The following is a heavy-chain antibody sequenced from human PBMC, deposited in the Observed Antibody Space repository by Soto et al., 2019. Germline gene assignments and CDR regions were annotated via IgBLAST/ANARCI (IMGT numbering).Heavy chain of an antibody. Sequence: QVQLQESGPGLVKPSQTLSLTCTVSGGSISSGDYYWSCIRQPPGKGLEGIGYIYYSWSTYYNPSLKSRGTISVDTSKNQFSLKLSSVTAADTAVYYCARESSRGLYYFDYWGQGTLVTVSS. D-gene: IGHD6-6*01. V-gene: IGHV4-30-4*01. J-gene: IGHJ4*02. CDR2: IYYSWST. CDR1: GGSISSGDYY. CDR3: ARESSRGLYYFDY.